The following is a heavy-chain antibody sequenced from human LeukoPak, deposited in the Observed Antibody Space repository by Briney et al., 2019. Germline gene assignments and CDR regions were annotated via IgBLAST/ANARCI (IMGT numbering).Heavy chain of an antibody. CDR1: GFTFSSYS. Sequence: GGSLRLSGAASGFTFSSYSMNWVRQAPGKGLEWVSYISSSSSTIYYADSVKGRFTISRDNAKNSLYLQMNSLRAEDTAVYYCARVLGLYYYYMDVWGKGTTVTVSS. CDR3: ARVLGLYYYYMDV. V-gene: IGHV3-48*04. J-gene: IGHJ6*03. CDR2: ISSSSSTI.